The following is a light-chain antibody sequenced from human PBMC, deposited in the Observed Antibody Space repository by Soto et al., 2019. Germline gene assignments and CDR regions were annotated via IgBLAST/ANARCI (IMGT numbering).Light chain of an antibody. CDR1: QSISSY. CDR2: VAS. Sequence: IQMTQSPSSLSASVGDRVTITCRASQSISSYLNWYQQKPGKAPKLLINVASSLQSGVPSRFSGSGSGTDFTLTISSLQPEDSATYYCLQDYTYPWTFGQGTKVDI. V-gene: IGKV1-6*01. J-gene: IGKJ1*01. CDR3: LQDYTYPWT.